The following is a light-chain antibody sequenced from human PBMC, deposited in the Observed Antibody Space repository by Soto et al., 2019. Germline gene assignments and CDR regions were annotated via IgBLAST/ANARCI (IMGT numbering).Light chain of an antibody. CDR2: KAS. V-gene: IGKV1-5*03. CDR1: QSISSW. J-gene: IGKJ2*01. CDR3: QQYNSYSRMYT. Sequence: DIQMTQSPSTLSASVGDRVTITCRASQSISSWLAWYQQKPGKAPKLLIYKASSLESGVPSRFSGSGSGTDFTLTISSLQPDDFATYYCQQYNSYSRMYTFGQGTKLEIK.